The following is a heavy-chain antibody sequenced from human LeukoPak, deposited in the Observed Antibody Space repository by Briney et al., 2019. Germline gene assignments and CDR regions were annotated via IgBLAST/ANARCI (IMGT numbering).Heavy chain of an antibody. CDR1: GFSFGDYA. D-gene: IGHD6-13*01. J-gene: IGHJ4*02. Sequence: GGSLRLSCSASGFSFGDYAMHWVRQPPGKGLEWVSLINWDGDTTYYGDSVKGRFTISRDNTKNSVYLQMDSLRPEDTALYYCARESSSWATDYWGQGTLVTVSS. CDR2: INWDGDTT. CDR3: ARESSSWATDY. V-gene: IGHV3-43D*03.